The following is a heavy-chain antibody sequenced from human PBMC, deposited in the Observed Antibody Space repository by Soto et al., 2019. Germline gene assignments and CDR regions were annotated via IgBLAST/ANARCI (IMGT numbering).Heavy chain of an antibody. V-gene: IGHV1-18*01. CDR3: ARDRGQLGNYYYYMDV. CDR1: GYTFTSYG. D-gene: IGHD6-6*01. Sequence: ASVKVSCKASGYTFTSYGISWVRQAPGQGLEWMGWISAYNGNTNYAQKLQGRVTMTTDTSTSTAYMELRSLRSDDTAVYYCARDRGQLGNYYYYMDVWGKGTTVTVSS. J-gene: IGHJ6*03. CDR2: ISAYNGNT.